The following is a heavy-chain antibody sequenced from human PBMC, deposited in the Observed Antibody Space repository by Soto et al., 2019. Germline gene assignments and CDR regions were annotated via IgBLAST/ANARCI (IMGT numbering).Heavy chain of an antibody. V-gene: IGHV3-21*02. CDR1: EFTFSVYS. J-gene: IGHJ6*02. CDR2: ISSGSSYI. D-gene: IGHD3-10*01. Sequence: DVQLEESGGGLVKPGGSLRLSCVASEFTFSVYSMNWVRQAPGKGLEWVSSISSGSSYIYYADSVKGRFTISRENDKSSLLLHMNRLRVDDTAVYYCTRDRVKIRGGYYHYYGMDVWGQGTTVTVSS. CDR3: TRDRVKIRGGYYHYYGMDV.